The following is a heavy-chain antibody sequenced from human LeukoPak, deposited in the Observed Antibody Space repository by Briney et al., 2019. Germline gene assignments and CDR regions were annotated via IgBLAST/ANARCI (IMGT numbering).Heavy chain of an antibody. J-gene: IGHJ4*02. D-gene: IGHD4-17*01. CDR2: ISAYNGNT. V-gene: IGHV1-18*01. CDR1: GYTFTSYG. Sequence: ASVTVSCKASGYTFTSYGISWVRQAPGQGLEWMGWISAYNGNTNYAQKLQGRVTMTTDTSTSTAYMELRSLRSDDTAVYYCARVTTTVTSGDYWGQGTLVTVSS. CDR3: ARVTTTVTSGDY.